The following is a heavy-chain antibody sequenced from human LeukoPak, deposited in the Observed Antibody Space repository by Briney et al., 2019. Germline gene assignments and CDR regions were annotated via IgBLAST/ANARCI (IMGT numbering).Heavy chain of an antibody. CDR3: ARVRYSGSEYYFDY. CDR2: IIPIFGTA. J-gene: IGHJ4*02. D-gene: IGHD5-12*01. V-gene: IGHV1-69*13. CDR1: GGTFSTYA. Sequence: ASVKVSCKASGGTFSTYAISWVRQAPGQGPEWMGGIIPIFGTAKYAQKFQGRVTITADESASTAYMELSSLRSEDTAVYYCARVRYSGSEYYFDYWGQGTLVTVSS.